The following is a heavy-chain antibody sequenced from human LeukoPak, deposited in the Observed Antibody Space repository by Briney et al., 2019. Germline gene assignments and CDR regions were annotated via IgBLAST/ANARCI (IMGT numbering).Heavy chain of an antibody. CDR2: ISGSGGST. CDR3: AREAYHDGSGSAIPT. D-gene: IGHD3-22*01. V-gene: IGHV3-23*01. Sequence: PGGSLRLSCAASGFTVSSNYMSWVRQAPGKGLEWVSAISGSGGSTYYADSVKGRFTISRDNSKNTLYLQLNSLRAEDTAVYYCAREAYHDGSGSAIPTWGQGTLVTVSS. J-gene: IGHJ4*02. CDR1: GFTVSSNY.